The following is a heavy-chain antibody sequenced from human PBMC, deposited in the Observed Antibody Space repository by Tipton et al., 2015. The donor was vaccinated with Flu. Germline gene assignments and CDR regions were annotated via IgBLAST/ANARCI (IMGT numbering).Heavy chain of an antibody. V-gene: IGHV3-11*01. D-gene: IGHD3-3*01. Sequence: SLRLSCAASGFTFSDYHMSWVRQAPGKGLEWVSHISSTGSIINYADSVKGRFTISRDNAKNSLYLQMNSLRAEDTAVYYCARDHPPSITVLGEITDYFGMAVWGQGTTVTVSS. CDR2: ISSTGSII. J-gene: IGHJ6*02. CDR1: GFTFSDYH. CDR3: ARDHPPSITVLGEITDYFGMAV.